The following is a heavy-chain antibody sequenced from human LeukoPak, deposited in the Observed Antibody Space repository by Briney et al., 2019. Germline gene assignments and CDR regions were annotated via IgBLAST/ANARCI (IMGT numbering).Heavy chain of an antibody. CDR1: GFTFSNFG. CDR3: AKDMTTVTATADY. V-gene: IGHV3-23*01. D-gene: IGHD4-17*01. Sequence: TGGSLRLSCAASGFTFSNFGMHWVRQAPGKGLEWVSAISGSGGSSYYADSVKGRFTISRDNSKNTLYLQMNSLRAEDTAVYYCAKDMTTVTATADYWGQGTLVTVSS. CDR2: ISGSGGSS. J-gene: IGHJ4*02.